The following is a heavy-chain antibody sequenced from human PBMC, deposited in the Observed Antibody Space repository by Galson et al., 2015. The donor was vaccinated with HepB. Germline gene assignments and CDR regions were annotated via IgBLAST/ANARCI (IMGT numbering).Heavy chain of an antibody. CDR1: GFTFSNYG. D-gene: IGHD6-19*01. Sequence: SLRLSCAASGFTFSNYGMYWVRQAPGKGLEWVAVIWYDGSNKYYADSVKGRFTISRDNSKNTLYLQMNSLRAEDTAVYYCARDLYSSGWSYGMDVWGQGTTVTVSS. J-gene: IGHJ6*02. CDR2: IWYDGSNK. V-gene: IGHV3-33*08. CDR3: ARDLYSSGWSYGMDV.